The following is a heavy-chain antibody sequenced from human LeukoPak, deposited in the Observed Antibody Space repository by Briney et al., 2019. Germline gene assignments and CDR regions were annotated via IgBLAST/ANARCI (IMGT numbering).Heavy chain of an antibody. Sequence: GGSLRLSCAASGFTFSSYSMNWVRQAPGKGLEWVSYISSSSSTINYADSVKGRFTISRDNAKNSLYLQMNSLRAEDTAVYYCTSVGGSGTYPLYYFDYWGQGTLVTVSS. CDR2: ISSSSSTI. V-gene: IGHV3-48*04. CDR3: TSVGGSGTYPLYYFDY. J-gene: IGHJ4*02. D-gene: IGHD3-10*01. CDR1: GFTFSSYS.